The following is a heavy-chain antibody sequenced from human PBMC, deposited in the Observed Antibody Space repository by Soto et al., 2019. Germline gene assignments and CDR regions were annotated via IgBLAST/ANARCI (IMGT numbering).Heavy chain of an antibody. CDR2: IFYNGNT. D-gene: IGHD3-10*01. CDR3: ARGSPATLDY. V-gene: IGHV4-59*01. Sequence: QVQLQESGPGLVKPSETLSLTCTVSGGSINNYYWSWIRQPPGKGLEWIGDIFYNGNTNYNPSLKSRVTISVDTSKNQFSLRLSSVTAADTAVYYCARGSPATLDYWGQGTLVTVFS. CDR1: GGSINNYY. J-gene: IGHJ4*02.